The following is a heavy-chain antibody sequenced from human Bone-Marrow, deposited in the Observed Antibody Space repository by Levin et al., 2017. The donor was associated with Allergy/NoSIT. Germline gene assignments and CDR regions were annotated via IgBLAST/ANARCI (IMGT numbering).Heavy chain of an antibody. CDR3: AVSTGSFYSVFEY. CDR2: ISANSDIL. J-gene: IGHJ4*02. V-gene: IGHV3-9*01. D-gene: IGHD2/OR15-2a*01. Sequence: GGSLRLSCVISGFIFDYSMHWVRHPAGGGLEWVSGISANSDILDYADSVKGRFTISRDNAKKSLFLQMDNLRPEDSALYYCAVSTGSFYSVFEYWGQGTLVSVSS. CDR1: GFIFDYS.